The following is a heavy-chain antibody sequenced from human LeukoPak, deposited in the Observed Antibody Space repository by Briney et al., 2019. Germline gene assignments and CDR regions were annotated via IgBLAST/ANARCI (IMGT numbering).Heavy chain of an antibody. V-gene: IGHV4-30-4*01. CDR3: ASSDDILTGYYKGLDN. J-gene: IGHJ4*02. CDR1: RGSSSGGNYY. D-gene: IGHD3-9*01. CDR2: IFYSGST. Sequence: SETLSLTCTVSRGSSSGGNYYWSWIHQPPRKGLEWIGYIFYSGSTYYYPSLKSRVSISVDTSKNQFSLKLSSVTAADTAVYYCASSDDILTGYYKGLDNWGQGTLVTVSS.